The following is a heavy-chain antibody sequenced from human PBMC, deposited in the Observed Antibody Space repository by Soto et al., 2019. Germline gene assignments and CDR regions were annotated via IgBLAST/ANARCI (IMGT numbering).Heavy chain of an antibody. J-gene: IGHJ4*02. CDR2: IYYSGST. CDR3: ARLDDYVWGSYRYRYYFDY. Sequence: PSETQSLTCTVSGGSISSGGYYWSWIRQHPGKGLEWIGYIYYSGSTYYNPSLKSRVTISVDTSKNQFSLKLSSVTAADTAVYYCARLDDYVWGSYRYRYYFDYWGQGTLVTAPQ. V-gene: IGHV4-31*03. D-gene: IGHD3-16*02. CDR1: GGSISSGGYY.